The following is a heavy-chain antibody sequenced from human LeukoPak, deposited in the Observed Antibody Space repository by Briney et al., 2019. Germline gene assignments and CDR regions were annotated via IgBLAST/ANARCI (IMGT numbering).Heavy chain of an antibody. V-gene: IGHV4-39*01. CDR3: ASQYCSGGSCYYYGTDV. J-gene: IGHJ6*02. Sequence: SETLSLTCSVSGGSITSNTYYWGWVRQPPGKGLEWIGNIYYSGTTYYNPSLKSRVTISVDMSKNQFSLQLSSVTAADTAVYYCASQYCSGGSCYYYGTDVWGQGTTVTVSS. CDR1: GGSITSNTYY. D-gene: IGHD2-15*01. CDR2: IYYSGTT.